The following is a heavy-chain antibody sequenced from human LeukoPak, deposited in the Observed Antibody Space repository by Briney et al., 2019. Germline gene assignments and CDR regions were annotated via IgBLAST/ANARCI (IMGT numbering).Heavy chain of an antibody. CDR2: IHVNGIT. Sequence: PSGTLSLTCTVSGDSITGYSWWSWVRQPPGKGLEWIGEIHVNGITNYNPSLKSRVTISVDTSKNQFSLKLSSVTAADTAVYYCARRPGYSSGWWVYWGQGTLVTASS. D-gene: IGHD6-19*01. V-gene: IGHV4-4*02. CDR3: ARRPGYSSGWWVY. CDR1: GDSITGYSW. J-gene: IGHJ4*02.